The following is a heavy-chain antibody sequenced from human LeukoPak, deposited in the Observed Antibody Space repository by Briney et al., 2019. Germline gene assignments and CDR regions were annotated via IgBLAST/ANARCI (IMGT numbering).Heavy chain of an antibody. V-gene: IGHV3-30*04. CDR1: GFTFSSYA. D-gene: IGHD5-12*01. CDR2: ISYDGSNK. Sequence: PGGSLRLSCAAAGFTFSSYAMHWVRQAPGKGLEWVAVISYDGSNKYYADSVKGRFTISRDNSKNTLYLQMNSLRAEDTAVYYCAGIVATITGMNWFDPWGQGTLVTVSS. CDR3: AGIVATITGMNWFDP. J-gene: IGHJ5*02.